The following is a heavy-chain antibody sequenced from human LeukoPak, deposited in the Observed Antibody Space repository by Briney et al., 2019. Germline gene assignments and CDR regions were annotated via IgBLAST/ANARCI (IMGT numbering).Heavy chain of an antibody. D-gene: IGHD2-15*01. J-gene: IGHJ6*02. Sequence: SGGSLTLSCAASGFTFSGSAMHWVRQASGKGLEWVGRIRSKANSYATAYAASVKGRFTISRDDSKNTAYLQMNSLKTEDTAVYYCTRRVAYYYGMDVWGQGTTVTVSS. V-gene: IGHV3-73*01. CDR1: GFTFSGSA. CDR3: TRRVAYYYGMDV. CDR2: IRSKANSYAT.